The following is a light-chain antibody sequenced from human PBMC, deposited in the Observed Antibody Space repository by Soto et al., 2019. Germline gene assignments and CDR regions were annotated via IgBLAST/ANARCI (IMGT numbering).Light chain of an antibody. J-gene: IGKJ5*01. CDR1: HRSSRF. V-gene: IGKV1-39*01. CDR2: AAS. CDR3: QQSYSMVT. Sequence: DIQMTQSPSSLSASVGDRFTITCRGSHRSSRFLNWYQQKAGKARKLLIDAASSVQGRVPSRFGGSGCGTDFTLTISSLQPEDFVTYYCQQSYSMVTFGQGTRLEIK.